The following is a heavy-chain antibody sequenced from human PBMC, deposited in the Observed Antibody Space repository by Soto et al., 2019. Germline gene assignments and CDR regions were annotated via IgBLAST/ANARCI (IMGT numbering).Heavy chain of an antibody. Sequence: VHVMESGGGLVQPGESLRLSCAASGLTVSSGHIQWVRQAPVKGLEWVSEISAAGITPYLDSVKGRFTISRDDSRNTVYLQMNTLRADDTAIYYWSRAVTGSGGFDYWGQGTLVTVSS. CDR2: ISAAGIT. V-gene: IGHV3-66*01. J-gene: IGHJ4*02. CDR1: GLTVSSGH. CDR3: SRAVTGSGGFDY.